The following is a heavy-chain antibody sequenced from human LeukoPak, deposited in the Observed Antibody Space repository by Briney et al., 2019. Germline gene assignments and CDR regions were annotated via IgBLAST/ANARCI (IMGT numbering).Heavy chain of an antibody. CDR1: GFTFSSNY. CDR2: IYSGGGT. CDR3: ARESSGSSNYYYYYGMDV. Sequence: GGSLRLSCEASGFTFSSNYMTWVRQAPGKGLEWVSVIYSGGGTYYADSVKGRFTISRDNSKNTLYLQMNSLRAEDTAVYYCARESSGSSNYYYYYGMDVWGQGTTVTVSS. D-gene: IGHD3-10*01. V-gene: IGHV3-53*01. J-gene: IGHJ6*02.